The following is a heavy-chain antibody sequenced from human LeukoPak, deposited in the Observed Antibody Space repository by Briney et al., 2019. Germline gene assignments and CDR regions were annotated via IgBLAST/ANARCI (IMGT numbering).Heavy chain of an antibody. J-gene: IGHJ4*02. CDR3: ARRVAARGGYYFDY. CDR2: INPNSGGT. CDR1: GYTFTGYY. Sequence: ASVKVSCKASGYTFTGYYMHWVRQAPGQGLEWMGWINPNSGGTNYAQKFQGRVTMTRDTSISTAYRELSRLRSDDTAVYYCARRVAARGGYYFDYWGQGTLVTVSS. V-gene: IGHV1-2*02. D-gene: IGHD6-6*01.